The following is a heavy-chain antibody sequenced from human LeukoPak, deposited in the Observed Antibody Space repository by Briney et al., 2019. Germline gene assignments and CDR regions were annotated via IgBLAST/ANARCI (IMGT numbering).Heavy chain of an antibody. CDR3: AKDLGQRWLQSDAFDF. V-gene: IGHV3-23*01. Sequence: GGSLRLSCAASGFNFAGYTMNWVPQAPGKGLEWVSGIGASGGSTFYADSVKGRFIISRDNSKSTVDLQLNSLRADDTALYYCAKDLGQRWLQSDAFDFWGQGTMVTVSS. D-gene: IGHD5-24*01. J-gene: IGHJ3*01. CDR2: IGASGGST. CDR1: GFNFAGYT.